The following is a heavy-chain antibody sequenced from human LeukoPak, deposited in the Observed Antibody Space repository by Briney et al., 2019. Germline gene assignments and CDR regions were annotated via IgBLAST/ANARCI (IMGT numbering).Heavy chain of an antibody. D-gene: IGHD6-19*01. CDR1: GLTFSSYW. Sequence: PGGSLRLSCAASGLTFSSYWMHWVRQAPGKGLVWVSRINSDGSSTSYADSVKGRFTIPRDNAKNTLYLQMNSLRAEDTAVYYCARSIAVAGRPFDYWGQGTLVTVSS. V-gene: IGHV3-74*01. CDR2: INSDGSST. CDR3: ARSIAVAGRPFDY. J-gene: IGHJ4*02.